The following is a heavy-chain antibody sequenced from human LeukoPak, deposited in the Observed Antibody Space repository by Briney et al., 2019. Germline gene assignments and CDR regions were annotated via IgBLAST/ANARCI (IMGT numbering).Heavy chain of an antibody. Sequence: ASVKVSCKASGYTFTSYGISWVRQAPGQGLEWVGWISAYNSNTNYAQKLQGRVTMTTDISTSTAYMELRSLRSDDTAVYYCASHKYCSSTSCYAFDTWAKGQWSPSLQ. V-gene: IGHV1-18*01. J-gene: IGHJ3*02. CDR2: ISAYNSNT. D-gene: IGHD2-2*01. CDR1: GYTFTSYG. CDR3: ASHKYCSSTSCYAFDT.